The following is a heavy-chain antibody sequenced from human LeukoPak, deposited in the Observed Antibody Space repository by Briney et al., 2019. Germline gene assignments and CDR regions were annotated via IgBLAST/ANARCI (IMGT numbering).Heavy chain of an antibody. J-gene: IGHJ6*02. D-gene: IGHD3-10*01. V-gene: IGHV3-30-3*01. CDR2: ISYDGSNK. Sequence: GGSLRLSCAASGFTFSNYAMHWVRQAPGKGLEWVAVISYDGSNKYYADSVKGRFTISRDNSKNTLYVQMNSLRPEDTAVYYCARDRTYYYGFERYGMDVWGQGTTVTVSS. CDR3: ARDRTYYYGFERYGMDV. CDR1: GFTFSNYA.